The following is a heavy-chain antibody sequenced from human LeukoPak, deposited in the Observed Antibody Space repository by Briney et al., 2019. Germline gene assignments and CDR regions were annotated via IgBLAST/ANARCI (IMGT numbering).Heavy chain of an antibody. CDR3: ARLPGIAAT. V-gene: IGHV4-59*08. J-gene: IGHJ4*02. CDR1: GGSTSRYY. Sequence: PSETLSLTCTVSGGSTSRYYWSWIRQPPGQRLEWLGYIYYSRSTTYNPSLKSRLTMSLDTSKNQISLRLISLTAADTAVYYCARLPGIAATWGQGTLVTVSS. D-gene: IGHD6-13*01. CDR2: IYYSRST.